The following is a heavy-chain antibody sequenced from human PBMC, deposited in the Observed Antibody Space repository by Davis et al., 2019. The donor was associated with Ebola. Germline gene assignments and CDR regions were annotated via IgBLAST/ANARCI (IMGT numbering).Heavy chain of an antibody. CDR1: GFTFSDYY. Sequence: GGSLRLSCAASGFTFSDYYMSWVRQAPGKALEWVSLISGNGYGTEYGDSVKGRFTISRDNSKNFLYLQVNDLRPEDTALYFCAKTRGYRLYYFEYWGQGTLVTVSS. J-gene: IGHJ4*02. CDR3: AKTRGYRLYYFEY. D-gene: IGHD5-18*01. V-gene: IGHV3-43*02. CDR2: ISGNGYGT.